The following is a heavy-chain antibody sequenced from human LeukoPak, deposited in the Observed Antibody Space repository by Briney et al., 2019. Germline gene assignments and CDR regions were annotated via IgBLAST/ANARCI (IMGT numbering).Heavy chain of an antibody. D-gene: IGHD3-22*01. CDR2: IYPNASDT. Sequence: GESLKISCKGSGYSFANYWIGWVRQMPGKGLEWMGIIYPNASDTRYSPSFRGQATISADKSIATAYLRWNSLKASDTAMYYCALSSGAYDSAGYFDYWGQGTLVTVSS. CDR1: GYSFANYW. J-gene: IGHJ4*02. CDR3: ALSSGAYDSAGYFDY. V-gene: IGHV5-51*01.